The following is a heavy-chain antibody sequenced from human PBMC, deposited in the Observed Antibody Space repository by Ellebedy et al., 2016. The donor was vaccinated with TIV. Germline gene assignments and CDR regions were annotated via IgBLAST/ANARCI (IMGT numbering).Heavy chain of an antibody. CDR2: INHSGST. V-gene: IGHV4-34*01. J-gene: IGHJ4*02. CDR1: GGSFSGYY. CDR3: ARGGSWGLYY. Sequence: SETLSLTXAVYGGSFSGYYWSWIRQPPGKGLEWIGEINHSGSTNYNPSLKSRVTISVDTSKNQFSLKLSSVTAADTAMYYCARGGSWGLYYWGQGTLVTVSS. D-gene: IGHD3-16*01.